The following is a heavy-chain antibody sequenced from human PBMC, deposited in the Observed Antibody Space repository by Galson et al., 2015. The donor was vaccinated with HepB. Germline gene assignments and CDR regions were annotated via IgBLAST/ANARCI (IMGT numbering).Heavy chain of an antibody. Sequence: SVKVSCKVSRHTLTDSSMHWVRQAPGKGLEWMGGIDPEDGEKIYAQSFQGRVSMTEDTSTDTAYMELSSLTSEDTAIYYCATGKLPWGSGSYNFYFYGMGVWGQGTTVAV. CDR2: IDPEDGEK. CDR1: RHTLTDSS. D-gene: IGHD3-10*01. J-gene: IGHJ6*02. CDR3: ATGKLPWGSGSYNFYFYGMGV. V-gene: IGHV1-24*01.